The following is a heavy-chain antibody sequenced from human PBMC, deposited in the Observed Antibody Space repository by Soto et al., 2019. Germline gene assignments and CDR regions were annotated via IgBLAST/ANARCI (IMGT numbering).Heavy chain of an antibody. D-gene: IGHD3-3*01. V-gene: IGHV4-4*07. Sequence: PXETLSLTCGVSGGTISGYYWTWIRQPAGKGLEWIGRIYSSGNTKYNPSLQSRVTMSLDTSNNQFSLRLTSVTAADTAVYYCARGQRFSDWFDHWGQGTLVTVSS. CDR1: GGTISGYY. CDR2: IYSSGNT. J-gene: IGHJ5*02. CDR3: ARGQRFSDWFDH.